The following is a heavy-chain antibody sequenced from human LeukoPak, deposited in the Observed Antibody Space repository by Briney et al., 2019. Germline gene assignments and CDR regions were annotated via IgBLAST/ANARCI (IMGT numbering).Heavy chain of an antibody. CDR3: AREGVGATDNAFDI. CDR2: IYYSGTT. D-gene: IGHD1-26*01. CDR1: GGSISSYY. J-gene: IGHJ3*02. Sequence: SETLSLTCTVPGGSISSYYWSWIRQPPGKGLEWIGYIYYSGTTNYNSSLKSRVTISVDTSKHQFSLKLTSVTAADTAVYCCAREGVGATDNAFDIWGQGIVVTVSS. V-gene: IGHV4-59*13.